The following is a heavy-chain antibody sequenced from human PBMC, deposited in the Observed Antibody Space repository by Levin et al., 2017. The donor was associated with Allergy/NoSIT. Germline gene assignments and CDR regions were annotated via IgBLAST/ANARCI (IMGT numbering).Heavy chain of an antibody. CDR3: ARGGSSGWYYYYYGMDG. D-gene: IGHD6-19*01. V-gene: IGHV4-59*01. CDR2: IYYSGST. CDR1: GGSISSYY. J-gene: IGHJ6*02. Sequence: SETLSLTCTVSGGSISSYYWSWIRQPPGKGLEWIGYIYYSGSTNYNPSLKSRVTISVDTSKNQFSLKLSSVTAADTAVYYCARGGSSGWYYYYYGMDGWGQGTTVTVSS.